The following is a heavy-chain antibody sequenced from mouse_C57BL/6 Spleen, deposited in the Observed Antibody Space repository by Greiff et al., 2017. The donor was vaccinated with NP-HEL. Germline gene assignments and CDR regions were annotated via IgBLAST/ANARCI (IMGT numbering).Heavy chain of an antibody. CDR1: GYSITSGYY. D-gene: IGHD1-1*01. CDR2: ISYDGSN. V-gene: IGHV3-6*01. Sequence: EVQLQESGPGLVKPSQSLSLTCSVTGYSITSGYYWNWIRQFPGNKLEWMGYISYDGSNNYNPSLKNRISITRDTSKNQFFLKLNSVTTEDTATYYCARDIPLYGSSFAYWGQGTLVTVSA. CDR3: ARDIPLYGSSFAY. J-gene: IGHJ3*01.